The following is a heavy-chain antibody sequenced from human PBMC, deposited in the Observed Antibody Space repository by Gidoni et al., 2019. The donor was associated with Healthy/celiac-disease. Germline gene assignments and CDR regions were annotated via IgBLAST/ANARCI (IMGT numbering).Heavy chain of an antibody. V-gene: IGHV3-30*04. J-gene: IGHJ3*02. Sequence: QVQLVESGGGVVQPGRSLRLSCAASGFTFSSYAMHWVRQAPGKGLEWVAVISYDGSNKYYADSVKGRFTISRDNSKNTLYLQMNSLRAEDTAVYYCARDASYYSSSWTGAFDIWGQGTMVTVSS. CDR3: ARDASYYSSSWTGAFDI. CDR1: GFTFSSYA. CDR2: ISYDGSNK. D-gene: IGHD6-13*01.